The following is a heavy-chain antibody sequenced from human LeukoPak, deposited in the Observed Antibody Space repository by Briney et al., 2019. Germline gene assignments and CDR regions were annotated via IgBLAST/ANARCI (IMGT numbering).Heavy chain of an antibody. Sequence: SETLSLTCAVYGGSFSGYYWGWIRQPPGKGLEWIGEINHSGSTNYNPSLKSRVTISVDTSKNQFSLKLSSVTAADTAVYYCARGTKAVPYYYYGMDVWGQGTTVTVSS. CDR1: GGSFSGYY. CDR2: INHSGST. V-gene: IGHV4-34*01. D-gene: IGHD3-10*02. CDR3: ARGTKAVPYYYYGMDV. J-gene: IGHJ6*02.